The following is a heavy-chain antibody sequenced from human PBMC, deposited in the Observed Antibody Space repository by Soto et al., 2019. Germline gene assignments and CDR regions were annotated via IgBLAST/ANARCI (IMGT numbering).Heavy chain of an antibody. Sequence: SVKVSCKASGGTFSRYAISCVLQAALQGLEWMGGIIPIFGTANYAQKFQGRVTITADESTSTAYMELSSLRSEDTAVYYCARGAGGGSSGYYFDYWGQGTLVTVSS. CDR1: GGTFSRYA. V-gene: IGHV1-69*13. CDR2: IIPIFGTA. D-gene: IGHD6-13*01. CDR3: ARGAGGGSSGYYFDY. J-gene: IGHJ4*02.